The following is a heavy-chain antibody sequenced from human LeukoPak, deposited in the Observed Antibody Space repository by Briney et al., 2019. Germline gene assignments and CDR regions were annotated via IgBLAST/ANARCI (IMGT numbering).Heavy chain of an antibody. J-gene: IGHJ4*02. CDR3: AKAGSSSWSYYFDY. CDR2: ISGSGGST. D-gene: IGHD6-13*01. V-gene: IGHV3-23*01. CDR1: GFTFSSYA. Sequence: GWSLRLSCAASGFTFSSYAMSWVRQAPGKGREWVSAISGSGGSTYYADSVKGRFTISRDNSKNTLYLQMNSLRAEDTAVYYCAKAGSSSWSYYFDYWGQGTLVTVSS.